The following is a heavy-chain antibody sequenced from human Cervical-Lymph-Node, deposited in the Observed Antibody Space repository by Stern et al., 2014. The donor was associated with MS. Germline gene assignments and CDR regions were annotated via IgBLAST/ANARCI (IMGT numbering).Heavy chain of an antibody. Sequence: EVQLVQSGAEVKKPGESLKISCKGSGYSFSNFWIGWVRQMPGKGLEWMGIIYPGDSDTKYSPSFQGQVTISADTSLRTAYLQWSSLKASDTAIYYCAKTLSGGSRYFDLWGRGTLVTVSS. CDR2: IYPGDSDT. V-gene: IGHV5-51*03. J-gene: IGHJ2*01. D-gene: IGHD3-16*01. CDR3: AKTLSGGSRYFDL. CDR1: GYSFSNFW.